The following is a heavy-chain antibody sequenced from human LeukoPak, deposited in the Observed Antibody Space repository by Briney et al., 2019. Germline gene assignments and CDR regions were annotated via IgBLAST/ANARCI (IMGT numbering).Heavy chain of an antibody. J-gene: IGHJ4*02. CDR3: ANNGGKSLYY. D-gene: IGHD2-8*01. V-gene: IGHV4-4*02. CDR1: DGSMNSYNW. CDR2: TSHSGDT. Sequence: SETLSLTCAVSDGSMNSYNWWSWVRQPPGKGLEWIGETSHSGDTNYNPSLKSRVTISIDKSKSHFSLKLTSVTAADTAVYYCANNGGKSLYYWGQGTLVTVFS.